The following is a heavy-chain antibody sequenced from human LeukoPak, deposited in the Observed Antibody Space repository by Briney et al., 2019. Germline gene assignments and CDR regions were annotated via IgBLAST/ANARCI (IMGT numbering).Heavy chain of an antibody. J-gene: IGHJ3*02. V-gene: IGHV3-33*01. Sequence: GGSLRLSCAASGFTFSSYGMHWVRQAPGKGLEWVAVIWYDGSNKYYADSVKGRFTISRDNSKNTLYLQMNSLRAEDTAVYYFARDPLYSIDSSNVLDIGGQGTMVPVS. CDR1: GFTFSSYG. CDR3: ARDPLYSIDSSNVLDI. D-gene: IGHD3-22*01. CDR2: IWYDGSNK.